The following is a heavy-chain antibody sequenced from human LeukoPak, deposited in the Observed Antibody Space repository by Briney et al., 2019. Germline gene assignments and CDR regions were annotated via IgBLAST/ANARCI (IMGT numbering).Heavy chain of an antibody. CDR3: GRGRSSGWYSDY. Sequence: KPGGSLRLSCAASGFTFSDYYMNWIRLVPGKGLEWISYTSSDGSIRQYADSVQGRFTISRDNAKKSLYLQMNSLRAEDTAVYYCGRGRSSGWYSDYWGQGTLVAVSS. V-gene: IGHV3-11*01. D-gene: IGHD6-19*01. CDR1: GFTFSDYY. CDR2: TSSDGSIR. J-gene: IGHJ4*02.